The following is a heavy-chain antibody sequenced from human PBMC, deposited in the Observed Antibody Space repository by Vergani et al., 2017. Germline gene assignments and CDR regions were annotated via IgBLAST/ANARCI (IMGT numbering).Heavy chain of an antibody. D-gene: IGHD5-18*01. CDR1: GFTFNQYG. J-gene: IGHJ4*02. Sequence: QVQLVESGGGVVQPGRSLRLSCAASGFTFNQYGMHWVRQAPGKGLEWVAVTWYDGNNKQYADSVKGRFTISRDNSKSTMYLQMNSLRDEDTAVYYCAKDXGYVDTAMAYYFDYWGQGTLVTVSS. CDR2: TWYDGNNK. V-gene: IGHV3-33*06. CDR3: AKDXGYVDTAMAYYFDY.